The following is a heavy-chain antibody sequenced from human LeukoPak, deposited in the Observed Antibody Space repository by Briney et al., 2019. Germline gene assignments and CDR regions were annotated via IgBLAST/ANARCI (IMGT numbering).Heavy chain of an antibody. J-gene: IGHJ6*03. Sequence: ASVKVSCKASGYTFTGYYMHWVRQAPGQGLEWMGWINPNSGGTNYAQKFQGRVTMTRDTSLSTAYMELSRLRSDDTAVYYCARVGCSSTSCYWARYYYYYYMDVWGKGTTVTVSS. CDR1: GYTFTGYY. CDR3: ARVGCSSTSCYWARYYYYYYMDV. D-gene: IGHD2-2*01. CDR2: INPNSGGT. V-gene: IGHV1-2*02.